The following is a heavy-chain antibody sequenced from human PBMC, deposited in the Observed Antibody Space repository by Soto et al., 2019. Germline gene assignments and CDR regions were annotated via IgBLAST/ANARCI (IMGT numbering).Heavy chain of an antibody. V-gene: IGHV1-46*01. D-gene: IGHD2-21*02. J-gene: IGHJ4*02. CDR3: ARDAYCGGDCYSGPDY. CDR1: GFTSYY. Sequence: GGSLRLSCTVSGFTSYYMHWVRQAPGQGLEWMGIINPSGGSTSYAQKFQGRVTMTRDTSTSTVYMELSSLRSEDTAVYYCARDAYCGGDCYSGPDYWGQGTLVTVSS. CDR2: INPSGGST.